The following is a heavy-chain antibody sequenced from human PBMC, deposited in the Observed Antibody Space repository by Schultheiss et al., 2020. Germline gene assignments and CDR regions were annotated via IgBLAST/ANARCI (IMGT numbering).Heavy chain of an antibody. D-gene: IGHD6-19*01. V-gene: IGHV3-30*03. J-gene: IGHJ3*02. CDR2: ISYDGSNK. CDR3: ARGWSEQWLVRKAFDI. Sequence: GGSLRLSCAASGFTFSSYWMSWVRQAPGKGLEWVAVISYDGSNKYYADSVKGRFTISRDNSKNTLDLQMNSLRAEDTAVYYCARGWSEQWLVRKAFDIWGQGTMVTVSS. CDR1: GFTFSSYW.